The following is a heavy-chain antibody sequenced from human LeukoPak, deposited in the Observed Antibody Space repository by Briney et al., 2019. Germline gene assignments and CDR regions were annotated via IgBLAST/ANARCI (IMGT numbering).Heavy chain of an antibody. Sequence: ASVKVSCKASGYTFTDYYMHWVRQAPGQGLEWMGWIKPNSGGTNYAQKFQGRVSMTRDTSISTAYMELSRLRSDDTAVYYCARGGFWYRAFDYWGQGTLVTVSS. D-gene: IGHD6-13*01. CDR1: GYTFTDYY. CDR3: ARGGFWYRAFDY. CDR2: IKPNSGGT. J-gene: IGHJ4*02. V-gene: IGHV1-2*02.